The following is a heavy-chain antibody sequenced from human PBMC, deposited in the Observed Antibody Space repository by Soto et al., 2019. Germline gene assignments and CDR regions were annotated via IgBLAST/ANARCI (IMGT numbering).Heavy chain of an antibody. D-gene: IGHD3-22*01. CDR2: TTQDGSEK. CDR3: ARFYYDSSGYLPSPYYYYYGMDV. CDR1: GFPFSPYY. V-gene: IGHV3-7*01. J-gene: IGHJ6*02. Sequence: GSLRLSCAASGFPFSPYYMSWVRQAPGKGLEWLAMTTQDGSEKYYVDSVKGRFTISRDNAKNSLYLQMNSLRAEDTAVYYCARFYYDSSGYLPSPYYYYYGMDVWGQGTTVTVSS.